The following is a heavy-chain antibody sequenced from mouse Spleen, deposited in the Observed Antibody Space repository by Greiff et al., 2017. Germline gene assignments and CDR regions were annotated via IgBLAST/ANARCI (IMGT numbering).Heavy chain of an antibody. CDR1: GYTFTSYW. CDR3: ARRSYGSSYYAMDY. V-gene: IGHV1-52*01. CDR2: IDPSDSET. Sequence: VQLQQPGAELVRPGSSVKLSCKASGYTFTSYWMHWVKQRPIQGLEWIGNIDPSDSETHYNQKFTDKATLTVDKSSRTAYMQLSSLTSEDSAVYYCARRSYGSSYYAMDYRGQGTSVTVSS. D-gene: IGHD1-1*01. J-gene: IGHJ4*01.